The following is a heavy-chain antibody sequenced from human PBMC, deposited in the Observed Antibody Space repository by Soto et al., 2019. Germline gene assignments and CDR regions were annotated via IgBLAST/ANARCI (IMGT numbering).Heavy chain of an antibody. V-gene: IGHV4-30-4*01. CDR3: ARLYYYDSSGSYGRDY. Sequence: SETLSLTCTVSGGSISSGDYYWSWIRQPPGKGLEWIGYIYYSGSTYYNPSLKSRVTISVDTSKNQFSLKLSSVTAADTAVYYCARLYYYDSSGSYGRDYWGQGTLVTAPQ. CDR2: IYYSGST. D-gene: IGHD3-22*01. J-gene: IGHJ4*02. CDR1: GGSISSGDYY.